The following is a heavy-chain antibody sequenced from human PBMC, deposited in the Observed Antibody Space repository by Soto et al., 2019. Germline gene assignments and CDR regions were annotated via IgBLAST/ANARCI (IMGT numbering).Heavy chain of an antibody. Sequence: TSVKVSCKASGGTFSSYTISWVRQAPGQGLEWMGRIIPILGIANYAQKFQGRVTITADKSTSTAYMELSSLRSEDTAVYYCAFTGCSGGSCYSANPDYWGQGTLVTVSS. CDR2: IIPILGIA. CDR3: AFTGCSGGSCYSANPDY. V-gene: IGHV1-69*02. D-gene: IGHD2-15*01. CDR1: GGTFSSYT. J-gene: IGHJ4*02.